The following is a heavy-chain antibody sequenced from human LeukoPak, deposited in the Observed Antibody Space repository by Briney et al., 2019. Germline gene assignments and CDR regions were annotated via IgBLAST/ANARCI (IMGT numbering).Heavy chain of an antibody. CDR2: IIPIFGTA. J-gene: IGHJ6*03. Sequence: SVKVSCNASGGTFISYAISWVRQAPGQGLEWMGGIIPIFGTANYAQKLQGRVTITADESTSTAYMELSSLRSADTAVYYCARGTGYSSSSVEEVAYYYYYMDVWGKGTTVTVSS. CDR1: GGTFISYA. CDR3: ARGTGYSSSSVEEVAYYYYYMDV. D-gene: IGHD6-6*01. V-gene: IGHV1-69*13.